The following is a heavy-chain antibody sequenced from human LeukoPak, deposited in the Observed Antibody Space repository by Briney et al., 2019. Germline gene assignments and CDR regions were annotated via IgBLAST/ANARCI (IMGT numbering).Heavy chain of an antibody. CDR2: IIPIFGTA. CDR1: GGTFSSYA. J-gene: IGHJ4*02. CDR3: ARDSSGWHTFDY. V-gene: IGHV1-69*05. D-gene: IGHD6-25*01. Sequence: GASVKVSCKASGGTFSSYAISWVRQAPGQGLEWMGGIIPIFGTANYAQKFQGRVTITTDESTSTAYMELSSLRSEDTAVYYCARDSSGWHTFDYWGQGTLVTVSS.